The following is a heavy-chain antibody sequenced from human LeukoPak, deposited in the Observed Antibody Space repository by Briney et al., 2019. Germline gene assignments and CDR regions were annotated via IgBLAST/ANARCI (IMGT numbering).Heavy chain of an antibody. CDR3: ARAIVVVPAAPNWFDP. CDR1: GGSISSYY. Sequence: SETLSLTCTVSGGSISSYYWSWIRQPPGKGLEWIGYIYYSGSTNYNPSLKSRVTISVDTSKNQFSLKLSSVTAADTAVYYCARAIVVVPAAPNWFDPWGQGTLVTVSS. V-gene: IGHV4-59*01. D-gene: IGHD2-2*01. J-gene: IGHJ5*02. CDR2: IYYSGST.